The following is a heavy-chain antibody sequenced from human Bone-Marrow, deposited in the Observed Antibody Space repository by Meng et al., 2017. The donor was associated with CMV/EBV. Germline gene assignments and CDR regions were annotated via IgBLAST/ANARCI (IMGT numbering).Heavy chain of an antibody. CDR1: GFTFSSYA. Sequence: GGSLRLSCAASGFTFSSYAMSWVRQAPGQGLEWVSAISGSGGSTYYADSVRGRFTISRDNSKNTLYLQMNSLRAEDTAVYYCAKDRAAARTFFVYWGQGSLVTVSS. V-gene: IGHV3-23*01. D-gene: IGHD6-13*01. CDR3: AKDRAAARTFFVY. CDR2: ISGSGGST. J-gene: IGHJ4*02.